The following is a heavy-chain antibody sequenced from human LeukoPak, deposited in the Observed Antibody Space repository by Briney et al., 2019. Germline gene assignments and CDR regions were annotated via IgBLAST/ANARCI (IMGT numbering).Heavy chain of an antibody. Sequence: GRSLRLSCAASGFTFSSYGMHWVRQAPGKGLEWVAVISHDGSDSHYADSVKGRFTISRDNSKNTVYPQMSSLRPEDTAMYFCAKELYFGSGSYPDYWGQGTLVRVSS. V-gene: IGHV3-30*18. J-gene: IGHJ4*02. CDR1: GFTFSSYG. CDR3: AKELYFGSGSYPDY. D-gene: IGHD3-10*01. CDR2: ISHDGSDS.